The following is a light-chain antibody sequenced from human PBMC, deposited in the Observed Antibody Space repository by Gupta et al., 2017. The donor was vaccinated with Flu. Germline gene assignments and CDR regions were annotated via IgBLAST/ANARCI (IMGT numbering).Light chain of an antibody. V-gene: IGKV3D-15*03. J-gene: IGKJ4*01. CDR1: QCVSNN. CDR3: QHYKYWPPLT. Sequence: ERVMTQSAATLSVSPGERATLSCRASQCVSNNLAWSQHKPGHAPRLLMYSVSIRITGTPARFSGSGYGSEFTLTISIRQLEHSAVSYCQHYKYWPPLTFGGGTKVEIK. CDR2: SVS.